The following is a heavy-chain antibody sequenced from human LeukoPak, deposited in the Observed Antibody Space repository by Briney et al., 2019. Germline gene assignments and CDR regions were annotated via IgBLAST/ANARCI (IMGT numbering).Heavy chain of an antibody. CDR3: ARDRGNYHFYNMDV. Sequence: GGSLRLSCAASGFTFRNYAITWVRQAPGKGLEWVAVISYDGYKKYYADSVKGRFTISRDISRNTFYLQMNSLRVEDSAVFYCARDRGNYHFYNMDVWGQGTTVTVSS. V-gene: IGHV3-30-3*01. J-gene: IGHJ6*02. D-gene: IGHD3-16*02. CDR2: ISYDGYKK. CDR1: GFTFRNYA.